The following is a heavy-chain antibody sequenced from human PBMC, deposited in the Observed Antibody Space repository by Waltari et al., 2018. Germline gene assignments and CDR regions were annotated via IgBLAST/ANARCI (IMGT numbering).Heavy chain of an antibody. CDR2: MYVGGAT. Sequence: EEQLVESGGGPVQPGGSLKLACAASGPPHSRHYMNWVRQAPGKGLEWVAVMYVGGATQYADSVKDRFIISRDNSKNTLYLQMHSLKVDDTAVYYCVRDIPRDDSSCDVWGQGTTVIVSS. V-gene: IGHV3-66*01. CDR3: VRDIPRDDSSCDV. D-gene: IGHD6-13*01. J-gene: IGHJ6*02. CDR1: GPPHSRHY.